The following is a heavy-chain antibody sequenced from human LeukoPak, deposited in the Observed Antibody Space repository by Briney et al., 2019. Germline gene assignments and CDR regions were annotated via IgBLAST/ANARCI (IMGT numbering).Heavy chain of an antibody. D-gene: IGHD6-13*01. CDR2: INHSGST. CDR1: GGSISSYY. Sequence: SETLSLTCTVSGGSISSYYWSWIRQPPGKGLEWIGEINHSGSTNYNPSLKSRVTISVDTSKNQFSLKLSSVTAADTAVYYCARVLWGRYSSSWYWFDPWGQGTLVTVSS. CDR3: ARVLWGRYSSSWYWFDP. V-gene: IGHV4-34*01. J-gene: IGHJ5*02.